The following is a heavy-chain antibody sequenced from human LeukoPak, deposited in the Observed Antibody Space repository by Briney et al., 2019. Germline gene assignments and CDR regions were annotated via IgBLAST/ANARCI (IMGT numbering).Heavy chain of an antibody. CDR3: ARDYTLDYYGSGSYYGGVFDP. Sequence: SETLSLTCTVSGGSISSYYWSWIRQPAGKGLEWIGRIYTCGSTNYNPSLKSRVTMSVDTSKNQFSLKLSSVTAADAAVYYCARDYTLDYYGSGSYYGGVFDPWGQGTLVTVSS. J-gene: IGHJ5*02. CDR2: IYTCGST. CDR1: GGSISSYY. D-gene: IGHD3-10*01. V-gene: IGHV4-4*07.